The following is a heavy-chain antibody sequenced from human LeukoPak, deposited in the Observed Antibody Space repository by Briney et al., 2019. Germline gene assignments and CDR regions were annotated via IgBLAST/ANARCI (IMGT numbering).Heavy chain of an antibody. CDR1: GGSISSYY. Sequence: SETLSLTCTVSGGSISSYYWSWIRQPPGKGLEWIGYIYYSGSTNYNPSLKSRVTISVDTSKNQFSLKLSSVTAADTAVYYCAGVPYPRTYGSGSYYPDYWGQGTLVTVSS. CDR2: IYYSGST. J-gene: IGHJ4*02. D-gene: IGHD3-10*01. CDR3: AGVPYPRTYGSGSYYPDY. V-gene: IGHV4-59*12.